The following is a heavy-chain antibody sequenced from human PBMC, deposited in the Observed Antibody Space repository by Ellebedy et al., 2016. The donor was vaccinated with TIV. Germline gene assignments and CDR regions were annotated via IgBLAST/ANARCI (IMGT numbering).Heavy chain of an antibody. CDR1: GFSFSNFW. D-gene: IGHD3-3*01. V-gene: IGHV3-7*01. J-gene: IGHJ5*02. CDR2: IKTDGSET. CDR3: VGFGVFNL. Sequence: GESLKISCAAWGFSFSNFWMIWVLQAPGKGLEWVAHIKTDGSETYYVDSVKGRFTSSRENAKNALFLQMDGLRVDDSAVYYCVGFGVFNLWGQGAPVTVSP.